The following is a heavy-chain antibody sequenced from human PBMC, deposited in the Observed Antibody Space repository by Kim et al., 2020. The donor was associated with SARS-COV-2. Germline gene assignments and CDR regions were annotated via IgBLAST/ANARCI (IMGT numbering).Heavy chain of an antibody. Sequence: EASVKGRFTISRDNSKNTVYLLMNSLRAEDTAVYYCAKERSSSNFYGLDVWGQGTTVIVSS. D-gene: IGHD2-2*01. V-gene: IGHV3-23*01. J-gene: IGHJ6*02. CDR3: AKERSSSNFYGLDV.